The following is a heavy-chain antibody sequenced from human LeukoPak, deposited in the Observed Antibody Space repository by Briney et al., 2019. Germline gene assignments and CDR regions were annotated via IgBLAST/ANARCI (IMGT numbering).Heavy chain of an antibody. J-gene: IGHJ4*02. D-gene: IGHD2-15*01. CDR2: ISSSSYI. CDR3: ARAYCSGGSCYPFDY. Sequence: GGSLRLSCAASGFTFSSYSMNWVRQAPGKGLEWVSSISSSSYIYYADSVKGRFTISRDNAKNLLYLQMNSLRAEDTAVYYCARAYCSGGSCYPFDYWGQGTLVTVSS. V-gene: IGHV3-21*01. CDR1: GFTFSSYS.